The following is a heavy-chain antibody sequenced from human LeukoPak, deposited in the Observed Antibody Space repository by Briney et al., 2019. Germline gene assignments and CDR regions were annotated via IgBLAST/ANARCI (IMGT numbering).Heavy chain of an antibody. D-gene: IGHD2-15*01. CDR1: GGSFSGYY. Sequence: SETLSLTCAVYGGSFSGYYWSWIRQPPGKGLEWIGEINHSGSTNYNPSLKSRVTISVDTSRNQSSLKLSSVTAADTAVYYCARGHTLAFDIWGQGTMVTVSS. J-gene: IGHJ3*02. CDR2: INHSGST. V-gene: IGHV4-34*01. CDR3: ARGHTLAFDI.